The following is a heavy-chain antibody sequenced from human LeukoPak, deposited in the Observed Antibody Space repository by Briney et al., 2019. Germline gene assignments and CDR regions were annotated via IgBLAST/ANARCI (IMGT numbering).Heavy chain of an antibody. V-gene: IGHV3-74*01. CDR1: GFTFSSHW. CDR3: ARGPPYGSGSYYPGDY. D-gene: IGHD3-10*01. J-gene: IGHJ4*02. Sequence: PGGSLRLSCAASGFTFSSHWMHWVRQAPGKGLVWVSRINSVGSSTSYAASVKGRFTITRDNDKNTLYLQMNSLRAEDTAVYYCARGPPYGSGSYYPGDYWGQGTLVTVSS. CDR2: INSVGSST.